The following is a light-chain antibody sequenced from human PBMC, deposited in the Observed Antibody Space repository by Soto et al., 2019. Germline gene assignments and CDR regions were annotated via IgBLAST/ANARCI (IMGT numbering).Light chain of an antibody. CDR1: QSVTSSN. CDR3: QQRDDWPLT. V-gene: IGKV3-11*01. Sequence: EIVLTQSPGTLSLSPGERATLSCRASQSVTSSNLAWYQQKAGQAPRLLMHGASSRATGVPARFSGSGSGTDFTLTISSLEPEDFAVYYCQQRDDWPLTFGGGTKVEIK. CDR2: GAS. J-gene: IGKJ4*01.